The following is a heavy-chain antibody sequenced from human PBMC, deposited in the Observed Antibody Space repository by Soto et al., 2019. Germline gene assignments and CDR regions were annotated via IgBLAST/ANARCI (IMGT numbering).Heavy chain of an antibody. CDR2: ISYDGSNK. CDR3: ARTPRGQWELPYYYYGMDV. V-gene: IGHV3-30-3*01. CDR1: GFTFSSYA. Sequence: QVQLVESGGGVVQPGRSLRLSCAASGFTFSSYAMHWVRQAPGKGLEWVAVISYDGSNKYYADSVKGRFTISRDNTKNTLYPQMNSLRAEATAVYYCARTPRGQWELPYYYYGMDVWGQGTTVTVSS. D-gene: IGHD1-26*01. J-gene: IGHJ6*02.